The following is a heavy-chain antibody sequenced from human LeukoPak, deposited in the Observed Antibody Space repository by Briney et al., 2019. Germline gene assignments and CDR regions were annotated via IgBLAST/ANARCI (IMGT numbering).Heavy chain of an antibody. CDR1: GFTFSSYS. V-gene: IGHV3-21*01. Sequence: GGSLRLSCAASGFTFSSYSMNWVRQAPGKGLEWVSSISSSSSYIYYADSVRGRFTISRDNSKNTLYLQMNSLRPEDTAVYYCATPRGGKLLLDAFDIWGQGTIVSVSS. D-gene: IGHD1-26*01. CDR3: ATPRGGKLLLDAFDI. CDR2: ISSSSSYI. J-gene: IGHJ3*02.